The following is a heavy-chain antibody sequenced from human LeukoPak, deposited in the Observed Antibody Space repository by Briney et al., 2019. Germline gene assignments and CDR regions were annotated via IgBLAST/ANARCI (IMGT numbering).Heavy chain of an antibody. CDR1: GGSISDDY. J-gene: IGHJ4*02. V-gene: IGHV4-4*09. Sequence: SETLSLTCTVSGGSISDDYWSWIRQPPGKGLEWIGYTSTSGSTFYNPSLTSRVTISVDTSNNYFSLRLSSVTAADTAVYYCARRHYDSSGFYYYFDYWGQGTLVTVSS. CDR2: TSTSGST. D-gene: IGHD3-22*01. CDR3: ARRHYDSSGFYYYFDY.